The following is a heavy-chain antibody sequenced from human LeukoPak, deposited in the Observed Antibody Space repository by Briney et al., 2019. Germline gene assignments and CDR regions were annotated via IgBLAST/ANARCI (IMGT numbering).Heavy chain of an antibody. CDR2: ISSSSSYI. CDR1: GFTFSSYS. D-gene: IGHD2-21*01. J-gene: IGHJ4*02. V-gene: IGHV3-21*01. Sequence: GGSLRLSCAASGFTFSSYSMNWVRQAPGKGLEWVSSISSSSSYIYYADSVKGRFTISRDNAKNSLYLQMNSLRAEDTAVYYCARDPMTYCGGNCWGQGTLVTVSS. CDR3: ARDPMTYCGGNC.